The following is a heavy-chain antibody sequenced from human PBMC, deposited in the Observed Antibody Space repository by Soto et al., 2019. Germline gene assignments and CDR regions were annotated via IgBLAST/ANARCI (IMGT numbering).Heavy chain of an antibody. V-gene: IGHV1-3*04. J-gene: IGHJ5*02. D-gene: IGHD2-15*01. CDR1: GYTFTNYA. CDR2: INTGNGYT. Sequence: ASVKVSCKASGYTFTNYALHWVRQAPGQRLEWMGWINTGNGYTKYSQKFQARVTITRDTSASTSYMQLSRLRSEDTAVYYCARDRGGYCSGGSCSEAWFDPWGQGSLVTVSS. CDR3: ARDRGGYCSGGSCSEAWFDP.